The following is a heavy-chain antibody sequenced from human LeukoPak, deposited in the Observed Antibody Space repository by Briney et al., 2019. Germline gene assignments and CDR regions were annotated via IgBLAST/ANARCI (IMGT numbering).Heavy chain of an antibody. CDR1: GFTFSSYA. D-gene: IGHD6-13*01. CDR2: ISGSGGST. J-gene: IGHJ4*02. V-gene: IGHV3-23*01. CDR3: AKLSSSWYAYGYFDY. Sequence: GGSLRLSCAASGFTFSSYAMSWVRQAPGKGLEWVSAISGSGGSTYYADSVKGRFTISRDNSKNTLYLQMNSLRAEDTAVYYCAKLSSSWYAYGYFDYWGQGTLDTVSS.